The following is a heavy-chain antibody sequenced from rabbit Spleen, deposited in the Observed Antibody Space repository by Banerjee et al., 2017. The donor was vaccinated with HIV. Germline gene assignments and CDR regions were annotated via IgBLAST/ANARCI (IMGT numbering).Heavy chain of an antibody. CDR2: IHTGSSDFT. CDR3: ARDTSSSFSSYGMDL. V-gene: IGHV1S45*01. Sequence: QEQLEESGGGLVKPEGSLTLTCKASGVSFSDKDVMCWVRQAPGKGLEWIACIHTGSSDFTYFASWAKGRFTISKTSSTTVTLQMTSLTAADTATYFCARDTSSSFSSYGMDLWGQGTLVTVS. D-gene: IGHD1-1*01. J-gene: IGHJ6*01. CDR1: GVSFSDKDV.